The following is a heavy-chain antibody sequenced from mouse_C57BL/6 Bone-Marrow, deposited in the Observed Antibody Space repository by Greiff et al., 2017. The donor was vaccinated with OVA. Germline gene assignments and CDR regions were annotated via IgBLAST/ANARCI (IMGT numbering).Heavy chain of an antibody. CDR2: ISSGSSTI. CDR1: GFTFSDYG. D-gene: IGHD1-2*01. CDR3: SRAAGYYYYAMDY. V-gene: IGHV5-17*01. J-gene: IGHJ4*01. Sequence: EVQLVESGGGLVKPGGSLKLSCAASGFTFSDYGMHWVRQAPEKGLEWVAYISSGSSTIYYADTVKGRFTISRDNAKNTLFLQMTSLRSEDTAMYYCSRAAGYYYYAMDYWGQGTSVTVSS.